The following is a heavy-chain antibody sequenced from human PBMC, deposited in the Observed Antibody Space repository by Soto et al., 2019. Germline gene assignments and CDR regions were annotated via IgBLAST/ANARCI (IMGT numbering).Heavy chain of an antibody. V-gene: IGHV1-46*03. D-gene: IGHD3-22*01. CDR3: ARRQVGLRVVTTGDYYYYYMDV. CDR2: INPSGGST. CDR1: GYTFTSYY. Sequence: GASVKVSCKASGYTFTSYYVHWVRQAPGQGLEWMGIINPSGGSTSYAQKFQGRVTMTRDTSTSTVYMELSSLRSEDTAVYYCARRQVGLRVVTTGDYYYYYMDVWGKGTTVTVSS. J-gene: IGHJ6*03.